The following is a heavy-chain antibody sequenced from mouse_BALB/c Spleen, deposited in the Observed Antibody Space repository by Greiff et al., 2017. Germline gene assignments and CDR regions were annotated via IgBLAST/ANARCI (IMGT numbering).Heavy chain of an antibody. V-gene: IGHV1-63*02. D-gene: IGHD2-14*01. CDR3: ARRSEVRRKYFDY. Sequence: VHLVESGAELVRPGTSVKISCKASGYTFTNYWLGWVKQRPGHGLEWIGDIYPGGGYTNYNEKFKGKATLTADTSSSTAYMQLSSLTSEDSAVYFCARRSEVRRKYFDYWGQGTTLTVSS. J-gene: IGHJ2*01. CDR2: IYPGGGYT. CDR1: GYTFTNYW.